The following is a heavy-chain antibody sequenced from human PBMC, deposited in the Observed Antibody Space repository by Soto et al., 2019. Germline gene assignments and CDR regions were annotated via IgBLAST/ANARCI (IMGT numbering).Heavy chain of an antibody. Sequence: GGSLRLSCAASGFTFSSYAMSWVRQAPGKGLEWVSAISGSGGSTYYADSVKGRFTISRDNSKNTLYLQMNSLRAEDTAVYYCAKAGGYDWSLYYYMDVRGKGTTVTVSS. J-gene: IGHJ6*03. CDR3: AKAGGYDWSLYYYMDV. CDR2: ISGSGGST. CDR1: GFTFSSYA. V-gene: IGHV3-23*01. D-gene: IGHD5-12*01.